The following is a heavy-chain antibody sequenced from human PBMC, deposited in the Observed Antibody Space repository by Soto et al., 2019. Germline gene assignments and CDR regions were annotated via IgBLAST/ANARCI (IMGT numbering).Heavy chain of an antibody. Sequence: PSETLSLTCTVSGGSISSSSYYWGWIRQPPGKGLEWIGSIYYSGSTYYNPSLKSRVTISVDTSKNQFSLKLSSVTAADTAVYYCARRAHSSGLFDYWGQGTLVTVS. CDR1: GGSISSSSYY. J-gene: IGHJ4*02. D-gene: IGHD6-19*01. CDR3: ARRAHSSGLFDY. CDR2: IYYSGST. V-gene: IGHV4-39*01.